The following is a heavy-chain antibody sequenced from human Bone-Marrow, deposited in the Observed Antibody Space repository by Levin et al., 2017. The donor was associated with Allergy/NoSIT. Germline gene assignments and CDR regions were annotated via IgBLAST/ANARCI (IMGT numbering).Heavy chain of an antibody. CDR3: SAATGTENGGGGILDF. D-gene: IGHD1-1*01. CDR1: GYIITELS. V-gene: IGHV1-24*01. J-gene: IGHJ4*02. CDR2: FHPEDDET. Sequence: ASVKVSCNVSGYIITELSMHWVRQAPGKGLEWMGGFHPEDDETIYAQKFQGRLTMTEDTSTDTAYMELNSLRSEDTAVYYWSAATGTENGGGGILDFWGQGTLVTVSS.